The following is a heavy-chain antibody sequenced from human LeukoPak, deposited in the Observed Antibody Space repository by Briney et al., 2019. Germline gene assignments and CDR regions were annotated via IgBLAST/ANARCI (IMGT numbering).Heavy chain of an antibody. Sequence: GRSLRLSCAASGFTFSSYAMHWVRQAPGKGLEWVAVISYDGSNKYYADSVKGRFTISRDNSKNTLYLQMNSLRAEDTAVYYCARDRYYDSSGYPPGAFDIWGQGTMVTVSS. J-gene: IGHJ3*02. V-gene: IGHV3-30-3*01. CDR2: ISYDGSNK. D-gene: IGHD3-22*01. CDR3: ARDRYYDSSGYPPGAFDI. CDR1: GFTFSSYA.